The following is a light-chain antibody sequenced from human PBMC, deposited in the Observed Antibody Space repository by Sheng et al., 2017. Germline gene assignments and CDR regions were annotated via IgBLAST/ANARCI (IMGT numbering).Light chain of an antibody. V-gene: IGLV1-47*01. CDR2: RNN. CDR1: VPTSGVI. CDR3: VAWDNNLSGPL. J-gene: IGLJ3*02. Sequence: QSVLTQPPSASGTPGRGSPSLVLEAVPTSGVIMFTGISSSQERPPNSSFYRNNQRPSGVPDRFTGSKSGTSASLAISGLRSEDEADYHCVAWDNNLSGPLFGGGTKLTVL.